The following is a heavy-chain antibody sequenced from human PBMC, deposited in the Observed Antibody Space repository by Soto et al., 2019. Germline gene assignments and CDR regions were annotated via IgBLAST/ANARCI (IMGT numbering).Heavy chain of an antibody. D-gene: IGHD3-10*01. CDR3: ASNTPGSYYLLAY. CDR2: INAGNGNT. Sequence: ASVKVSCKASGYTFTNCAMHWVRQAPGQRPEWMGWINAGNGNTQYSQKFQGRVTITRDTSASTAYMDLSSLRSEDTAVYYCASNTPGSYYLLAYWGQGTLVTVSS. V-gene: IGHV1-3*01. J-gene: IGHJ4*02. CDR1: GYTFTNCA.